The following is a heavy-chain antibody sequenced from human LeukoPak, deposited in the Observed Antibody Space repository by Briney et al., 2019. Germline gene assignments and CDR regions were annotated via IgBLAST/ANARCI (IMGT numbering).Heavy chain of an antibody. Sequence: GASVKVSCKXSGYTFTGYYMHWLRQSPGQGLEWMGWINPNSGGTNYAQKFQGRVTMTRDTSISTAYMELSRLRSDDTAVYYCARDSRNWSRFFTWGQGTLVTVSS. D-gene: IGHD1-1*01. CDR2: INPNSGGT. V-gene: IGHV1-2*02. CDR3: ARDSRNWSRFFT. J-gene: IGHJ4*02. CDR1: GYTFTGYY.